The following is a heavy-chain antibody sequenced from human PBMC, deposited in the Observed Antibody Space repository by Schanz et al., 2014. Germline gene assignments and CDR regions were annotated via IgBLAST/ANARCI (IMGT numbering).Heavy chain of an antibody. Sequence: VQLAESGGGVVQPGRSLRLSCAASGFTFSSYCINWVRQAPGKGLEWVANINQDGSEKYYVDSVKGRFTISRDNAKNSLYLQMNGLRAEDTAVFYCARDGAELYYFDDWGQGTLVTVSS. CDR2: INQDGSEK. D-gene: IGHD1-1*01. V-gene: IGHV3-7*01. CDR3: ARDGAELYYFDD. CDR1: GFTFSSYC. J-gene: IGHJ4*02.